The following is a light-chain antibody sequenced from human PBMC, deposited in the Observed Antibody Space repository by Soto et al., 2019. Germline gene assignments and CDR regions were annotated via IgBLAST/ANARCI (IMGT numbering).Light chain of an antibody. CDR3: QQSGSSPRT. Sequence: EIVMTQSPATLSVSPGEGVTLSCRASQSMTTKLAWYQQKPGLAPRLLIFDASTRATGIPDRFSGSGSGTDFSLTINRLEPEDSAVYFCQQSGSSPRTFGRGTKVDIK. V-gene: IGKV3D-20*01. CDR1: QSMTTK. CDR2: DAS. J-gene: IGKJ1*01.